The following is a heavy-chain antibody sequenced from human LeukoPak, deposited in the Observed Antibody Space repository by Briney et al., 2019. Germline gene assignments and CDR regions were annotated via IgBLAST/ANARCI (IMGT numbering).Heavy chain of an antibody. CDR2: ISSSSSYI. J-gene: IGHJ4*02. CDR3: AKGSSTRQYYFDY. D-gene: IGHD2-2*01. V-gene: IGHV3-21*04. Sequence: GGSLTLSCPASVFTFSSYSMNWLRQAPGKGLEWVSSISSSSSYIYYVDSVKGRFTISRDNAKNSLYLQMNSLRAEDTAVYYCAKGSSTRQYYFDYWGQGTLVTVSS. CDR1: VFTFSSYS.